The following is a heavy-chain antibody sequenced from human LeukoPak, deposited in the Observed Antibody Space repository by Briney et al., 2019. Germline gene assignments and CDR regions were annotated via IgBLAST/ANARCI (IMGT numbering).Heavy chain of an antibody. Sequence: KTGGSLRLSCEASGITFSDAWMSWVLQVPGKGLEWIALLKSKTDGETSDYAAPVKGRFTVSRNDAENTLFLQMDSLKIDDTAVYYCIANLDYWGQGTLVTVSS. CDR1: GITFSDAW. CDR2: LKSKTDGETS. J-gene: IGHJ4*02. V-gene: IGHV3-15*01. D-gene: IGHD1-1*01. CDR3: IANLDY.